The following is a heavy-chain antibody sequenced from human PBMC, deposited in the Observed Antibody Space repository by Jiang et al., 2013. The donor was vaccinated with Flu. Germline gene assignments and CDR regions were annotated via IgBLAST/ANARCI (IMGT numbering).Heavy chain of an antibody. Sequence: SGAEVKKTGSSVKISCSASGWTFTFRFLHWVRQAPGQGLEWMGWITPYNGNTNYAQKFRGRATISRHNSINPMYLELHSLTSDDTGVYFCVRSALSGDQWSFDVWGRGTLVTVSS. CDR3: VRSALSGDQWSFDV. CDR2: ITPYNGNT. J-gene: IGHJ2*01. V-gene: IGHV1-45*01. CDR1: GWTFTFRF. D-gene: IGHD1-26*01.